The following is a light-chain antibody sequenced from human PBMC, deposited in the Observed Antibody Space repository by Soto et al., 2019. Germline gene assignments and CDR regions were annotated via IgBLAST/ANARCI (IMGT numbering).Light chain of an antibody. J-gene: IGKJ2*01. CDR2: DAS. CDR3: LQDYNYPHT. CDR1: QSLSRL. Sequence: EIVLTQSPATLSLSPGERATLSCRASQSLSRLLAWYQQKPGQAPRLLIYDASNRATGVPARFSGSGSGTDFTLTISSLQPEDFATYYCLQDYNYPHTFGQGTKVDIK. V-gene: IGKV3-11*01.